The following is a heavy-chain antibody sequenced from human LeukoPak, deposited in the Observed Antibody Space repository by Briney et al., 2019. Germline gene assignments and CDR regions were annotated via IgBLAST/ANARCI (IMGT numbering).Heavy chain of an antibody. V-gene: IGHV4-34*01. CDR1: GGSFSGYY. CDR2: INHSGST. J-gene: IGHJ4*02. Sequence: PSETPSLTCAVYGGSFSGYYWSWIRQPPGKGLERIGEINHSGSTNYNPSLKSRVTISVEPSKNQFSLKLSSVTAADTAVYYCARGRRGYSYGYDYWGQGTLVTVSS. D-gene: IGHD5-18*01. CDR3: ARGRRGYSYGYDY.